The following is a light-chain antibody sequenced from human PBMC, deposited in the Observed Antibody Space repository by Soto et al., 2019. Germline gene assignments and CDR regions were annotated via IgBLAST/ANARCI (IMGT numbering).Light chain of an antibody. CDR1: QSISNW. CDR3: QQRSNWRGIT. J-gene: IGKJ5*01. CDR2: QAS. V-gene: IGKV1-5*01. Sequence: DIQMTQSPSSMSASVGDRVTITCRASQSISNWLAWDQQKPGTVPKVLCYQASNLQSGVPSRFSGSGSGTDFTLTISSLEPEDFAVYYGQQRSNWRGITFGQGTRLEIK.